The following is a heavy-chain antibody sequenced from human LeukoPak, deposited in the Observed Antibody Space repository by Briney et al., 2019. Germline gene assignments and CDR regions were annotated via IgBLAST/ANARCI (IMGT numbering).Heavy chain of an antibody. V-gene: IGHV1-69*01. Sequence: SVNVSCKASGGTFSSYAISWVRQAPGQGLEWMGGIIPIFGTANYAQKFQGRVTITADESTSTAYMELSSLRSEDTAVYYCARNRYDILTGYYRVWFDPWGQGTLVTVSS. CDR3: ARNRYDILTGYYRVWFDP. CDR1: GGTFSSYA. CDR2: IIPIFGTA. D-gene: IGHD3-9*01. J-gene: IGHJ5*02.